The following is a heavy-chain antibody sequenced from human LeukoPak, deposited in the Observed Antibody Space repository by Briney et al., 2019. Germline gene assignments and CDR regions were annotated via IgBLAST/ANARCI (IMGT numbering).Heavy chain of an antibody. Sequence: PSETLSLTCTVSGGSISSYYWSWIRQPPGKGLEWIGYVYYSGSTNYNPSLKSRVTISVDTSKNQFSLKLSSVTAADTAVYYRASRNSNYFDYYYGMDVWGQGTTVTVSS. J-gene: IGHJ6*02. V-gene: IGHV4-59*12. D-gene: IGHD4-11*01. CDR3: ASRNSNYFDYYYGMDV. CDR1: GGSISSYY. CDR2: VYYSGST.